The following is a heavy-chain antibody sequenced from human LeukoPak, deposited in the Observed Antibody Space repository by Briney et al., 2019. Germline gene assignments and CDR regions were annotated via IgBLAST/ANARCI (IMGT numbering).Heavy chain of an antibody. CDR3: ARHSRLDKSSLSWADY. V-gene: IGHV4-59*08. CDR2: TYYSGST. D-gene: IGHD2-2*03. J-gene: IGHJ4*02. CDR1: GGSISNYY. Sequence: SETLSLTCTVSGGSISNYYWSWIRQPPGKGLEWIGYTYYSGSTNYNPSLKSRITISVDTSKNQFSLRLSSVTAADTAVYYCARHSRLDKSSLSWADYWGQGTLVTVSS.